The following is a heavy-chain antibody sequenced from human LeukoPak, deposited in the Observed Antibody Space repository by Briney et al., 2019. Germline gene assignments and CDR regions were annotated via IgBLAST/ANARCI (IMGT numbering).Heavy chain of an antibody. V-gene: IGHV3-74*01. D-gene: IGHD2-2*02. CDR3: ARAGQLLYEMIYAFDI. CDR1: GFTFSSYW. CDR2: INSDGSST. Sequence: PGGSLRLSCAASGFTFSSYWMHWVRQAPGKGLVWVSRINSDGSSTNYADSVKGRFTISRDNAKNTLYLQMNSLRAEDTAVYYCARAGQLLYEMIYAFDIWGQGTMVTVSS. J-gene: IGHJ3*02.